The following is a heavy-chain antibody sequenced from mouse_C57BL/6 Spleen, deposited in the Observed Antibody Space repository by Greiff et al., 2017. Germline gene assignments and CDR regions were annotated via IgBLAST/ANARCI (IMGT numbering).Heavy chain of an antibody. Sequence: EVKLVESGGDLVKPGGSLTLSCAASGFTFSSYGMSWVRQTPDKRLEWVATISSGGSYTYYPDSVKGRFTISRDNAKNTLYLQMSSLKSEDTAMYYCARRGGTGTAWFAYWGQGTLVTVSA. J-gene: IGHJ3*01. CDR3: ARRGGTGTAWFAY. CDR2: ISSGGSYT. D-gene: IGHD4-1*01. CDR1: GFTFSSYG. V-gene: IGHV5-6*02.